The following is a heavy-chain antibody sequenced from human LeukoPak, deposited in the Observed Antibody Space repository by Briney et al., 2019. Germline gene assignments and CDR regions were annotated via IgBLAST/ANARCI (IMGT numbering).Heavy chain of an antibody. J-gene: IGHJ5*02. CDR3: ASQPRGRGNLNWFDP. Sequence: GGSLRLSCAASGFTVSSNYMSWVRQAPGKGLEWVSVIYSGGSTYYADSVKGRFTISRDNSKNTLYLQMNSLRAEDTAVYYCASQPRGRGNLNWFDPWGQGTLVTVSS. CDR1: GFTVSSNY. CDR2: IYSGGST. D-gene: IGHD1-14*01. V-gene: IGHV3-66*04.